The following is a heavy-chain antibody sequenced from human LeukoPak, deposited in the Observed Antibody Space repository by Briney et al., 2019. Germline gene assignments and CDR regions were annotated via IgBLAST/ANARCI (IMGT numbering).Heavy chain of an antibody. J-gene: IGHJ6*02. V-gene: IGHV1-18*01. D-gene: IGHD1-26*01. CDR1: GYTFTSYG. Sequence: ASVQVSCKASGYTFTSYGISWVRQAPGQGLEWMGWISAYNGNTNYAQKLQGRVTMTTDTSTSTAYMELRSLRSDGTAVYYCARALKVGATTYYGMDVWGQGTTVTVSS. CDR2: ISAYNGNT. CDR3: ARALKVGATTYYGMDV.